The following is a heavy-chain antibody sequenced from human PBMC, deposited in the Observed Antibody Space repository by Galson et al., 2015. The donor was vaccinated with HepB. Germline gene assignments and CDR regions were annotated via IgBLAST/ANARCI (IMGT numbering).Heavy chain of an antibody. D-gene: IGHD5-18*01. J-gene: IGHJ4*02. Sequence: TLSLTCTVSGGSISSGDYYWSWIRQPPGKGLEWIGYIYYSGSTYYNPSLKSRVTISVDTSKNQFSLRLSSVTAADTAVYYCACTRGYSYGYAIDYWGQGTLVTVSS. CDR2: IYYSGST. CDR1: GGSISSGDYY. CDR3: ACTRGYSYGYAIDY. V-gene: IGHV4-30-4*01.